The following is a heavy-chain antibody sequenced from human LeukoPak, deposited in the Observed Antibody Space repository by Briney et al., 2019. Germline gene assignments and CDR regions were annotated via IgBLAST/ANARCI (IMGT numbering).Heavy chain of an antibody. CDR1: GGSISSSSYY. Sequence: SETLSLTCTVSGGSISSSSYYWGWIRQPPGKGLEWIGSIYYSGSTYYNPSLKSRVTISVDTSKNQFSLKLSSVTAADTAVYYCARDLHYDYVWGSYRYTFDYWGQGTLVTVSS. CDR3: ARDLHYDYVWGSYRYTFDY. D-gene: IGHD3-16*02. CDR2: IYYSGST. V-gene: IGHV4-39*07. J-gene: IGHJ4*02.